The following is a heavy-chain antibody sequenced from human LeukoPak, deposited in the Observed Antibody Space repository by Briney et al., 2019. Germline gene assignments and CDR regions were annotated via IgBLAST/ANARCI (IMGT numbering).Heavy chain of an antibody. CDR3: ARVGGAEYSSSQPFDY. CDR1: GYSFPTYW. V-gene: IGHV5-51*01. D-gene: IGHD6-13*01. J-gene: IGHJ4*02. CDR2: IYPGDSDT. Sequence: GESLQISCKGSGYSFPTYWIGWVRQMPGEGLEWMGIIYPGDSDTTYSPSFQGQVTISADKSISTAYLQWSSLKASDTAVYYCARVGGAEYSSSQPFDYWGQGTLVTVSS.